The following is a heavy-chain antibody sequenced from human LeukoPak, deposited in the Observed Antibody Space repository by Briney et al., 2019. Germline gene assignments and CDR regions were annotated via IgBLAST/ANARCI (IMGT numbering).Heavy chain of an antibody. CDR3: AHRLRDGYNSWYAFDI. Sequence: SGPTLVNPPQTLTLTCTFSGFSLSTSGVGVGWIRQPPVKALEWLALIYWDDDKRYSPSLKSRLTITKDTSKNQVVLTMTNMDPVDTATYYCAHRLRDGYNSWYAFDIWGQGTMVTVSS. CDR1: GFSLSTSGVG. J-gene: IGHJ3*02. V-gene: IGHV2-5*02. CDR2: IYWDDDK. D-gene: IGHD5-24*01.